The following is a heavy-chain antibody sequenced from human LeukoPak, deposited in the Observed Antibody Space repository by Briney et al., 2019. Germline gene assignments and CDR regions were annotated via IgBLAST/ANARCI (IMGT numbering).Heavy chain of an antibody. J-gene: IGHJ6*03. CDR3: ARHGRYSSSWYGYYYYMDV. CDR2: IHHSGST. V-gene: IGHV4-38-2*02. D-gene: IGHD6-13*01. Sequence: SSETLSLTCTVSGYFISSGYYWGWIRQPPGKGLQWIGSIHHSGSTYYNPSLKSRVTISVDTSKNQFSLKLSSVTAADTAVYYCARHGRYSSSWYGYYYYMDVWGKGTTVTISS. CDR1: GYFISSGYY.